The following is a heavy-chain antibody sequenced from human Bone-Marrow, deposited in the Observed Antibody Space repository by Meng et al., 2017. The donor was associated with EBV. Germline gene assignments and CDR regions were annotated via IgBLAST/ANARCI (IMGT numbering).Heavy chain of an antibody. CDR1: GGPFRNYA. CDR3: ASESGRGYTPDY. Sequence: QVQLVQSAAEVKEPGSWVKVSCKTSGGPFRNYAISWVRQAPGQGLEWLGGFLPTLGAPNYAQKFHGRVSITADESTSTHYMDLSSLRSEDTAMYYCASESGRGYTPDYWGQGTLVTVSS. J-gene: IGHJ4*02. CDR2: FLPTLGAP. D-gene: IGHD3-10*01. V-gene: IGHV1-69*01.